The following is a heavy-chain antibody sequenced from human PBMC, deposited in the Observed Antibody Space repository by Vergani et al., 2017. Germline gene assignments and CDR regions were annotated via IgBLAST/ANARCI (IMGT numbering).Heavy chain of an antibody. Sequence: EVQLLESGGGLVQPGGSLRLSCAASGVSFSSYALSWVRQAPGRGLEWVSAIRGSGGSTYNAASVKGRFTISRDNCKNTLYLQMYSLRAEDTAVYYWANPSDVLRYFDWSPYGMDVWGQGTTVTVSS. CDR1: GVSFSSYA. D-gene: IGHD3-9*01. V-gene: IGHV3-23*01. CDR2: IRGSGGST. J-gene: IGHJ6*02. CDR3: ANPSDVLRYFDWSPYGMDV.